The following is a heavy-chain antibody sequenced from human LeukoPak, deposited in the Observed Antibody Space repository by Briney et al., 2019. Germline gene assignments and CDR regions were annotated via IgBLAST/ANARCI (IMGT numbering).Heavy chain of an antibody. CDR1: GYTFTSYG. Sequence: ASVKVSCKASGYTFTSYGISWVRQAPGQGLEWMGWISGYNGNTNYVQNLQGRVTMTTDTSTSTAYMELRSLRSDDTAVYYCARDASYYDLVPDYWGQGTLVTVSS. CDR3: ARDASYYDLVPDY. D-gene: IGHD3-22*01. V-gene: IGHV1-18*01. J-gene: IGHJ4*02. CDR2: ISGYNGNT.